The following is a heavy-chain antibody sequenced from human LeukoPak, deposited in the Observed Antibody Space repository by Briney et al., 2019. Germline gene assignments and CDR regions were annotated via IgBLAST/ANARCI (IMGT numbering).Heavy chain of an antibody. CDR3: ARHTRESSYYFDY. Sequence: PSETLSLTCTVSGGSISSGTYYWTWIRQPAGKGLEWIGRIYTSGSTNYNPSLKSRVTISVDTSKNQFSLKLSSVTAADTAVYYCARHTRESSYYFDYWGQGTLVTVSS. V-gene: IGHV4-61*02. CDR1: GGSISSGTYY. J-gene: IGHJ4*02. D-gene: IGHD3-10*01. CDR2: IYTSGST.